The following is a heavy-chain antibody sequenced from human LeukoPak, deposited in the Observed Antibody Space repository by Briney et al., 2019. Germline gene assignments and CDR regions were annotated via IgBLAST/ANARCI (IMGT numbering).Heavy chain of an antibody. CDR1: EGTFSTYD. Sequence: SVKVSCKASEGTFSTYDINWVRLAPGQGLEWMGKIIPILNEIKYAQKFQGRVTISADKYTGIAYMEMRRLKSEDTAVYYCARSGAKYYDYIWGSYRANDAFDVWGQGTMVTVSS. D-gene: IGHD3-16*02. J-gene: IGHJ3*01. CDR2: IIPILNEI. V-gene: IGHV1-69*04. CDR3: ARSGAKYYDYIWGSYRANDAFDV.